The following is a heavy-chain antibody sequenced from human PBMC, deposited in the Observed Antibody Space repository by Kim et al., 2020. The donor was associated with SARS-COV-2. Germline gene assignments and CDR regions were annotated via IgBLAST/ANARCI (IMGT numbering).Heavy chain of an antibody. J-gene: IGHJ6*01. CDR2: INHSGST. D-gene: IGHD2-2*01. V-gene: IGHV4-34*01. Sequence: SETLSLTCAVYGGSFSGYYWSWIRQPPGKGLEWIGEINHSGSTNYNPSLKSRVTISVDTSKNQFSLKLSSVTAADTAVYYCARDKRAYCSSTSCYVIYY. CDR3: ARDKRAYCSSTSCYVIYY. CDR1: GGSFSGYY.